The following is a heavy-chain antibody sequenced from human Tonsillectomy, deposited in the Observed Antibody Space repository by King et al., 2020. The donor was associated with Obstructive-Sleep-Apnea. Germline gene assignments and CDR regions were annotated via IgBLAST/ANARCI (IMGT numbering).Heavy chain of an antibody. Sequence: VQLVESGGAVVQPGGSLRLSCAASGFNFDDYAMYWVRHPPGKGLQWVSLITWDGGSSYYADSVKGRFTISRDNSKNSLFLQMNSLRVEDTALYYCVKGKYSSSWYRYFYYGMDV. CDR2: ITWDGGSS. D-gene: IGHD6-13*01. V-gene: IGHV3-43D*03. CDR3: VKGKYSSSWYRYFYYGMDV. J-gene: IGHJ6*01. CDR1: GFNFDDYA.